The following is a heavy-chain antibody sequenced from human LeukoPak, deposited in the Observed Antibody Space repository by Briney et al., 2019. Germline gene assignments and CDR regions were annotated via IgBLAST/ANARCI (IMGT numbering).Heavy chain of an antibody. V-gene: IGHV4/OR15-8*02. CDR2: MSRAGYS. Sequence: SETLSLTCDVSDDDIRMYNWWSWVRQSPGKGLEWIGEMSRAGYSNFNPSLKSRATISIDTSGSAVSLTLRSVNAADTAVYFCATRNADSFYFDYWGRGTLVTVSS. CDR1: DDDIRMYNW. CDR3: ATRNADSFYFDY. D-gene: IGHD4-17*01. J-gene: IGHJ4*02.